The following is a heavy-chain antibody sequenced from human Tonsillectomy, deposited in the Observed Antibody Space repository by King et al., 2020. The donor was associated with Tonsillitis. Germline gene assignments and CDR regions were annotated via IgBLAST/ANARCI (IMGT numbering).Heavy chain of an antibody. J-gene: IGHJ6*02. D-gene: IGHD6-19*01. CDR2: ISWNSGSI. Sequence: VQLVESGGGLVQPDRSLRLSCAASGFTFDDHAMHWVRQVPGKGLEWVSGISWNSGSIGDADSVKGRFTISRDTAKNSLYLQMNSLRGEDTALYYCAKDIVVAGSHYYYAMDVWGQGPTVTVSS. V-gene: IGHV3-9*01. CDR1: GFTFDDHA. CDR3: AKDIVVAGSHYYYAMDV.